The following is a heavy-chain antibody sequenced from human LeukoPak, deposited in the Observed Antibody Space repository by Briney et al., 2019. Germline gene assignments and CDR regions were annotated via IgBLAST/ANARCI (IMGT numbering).Heavy chain of an antibody. CDR3: ARAHYDDSSGYFGDYHYYMDV. CDR1: GYTFTGYY. J-gene: IGHJ6*03. Sequence: ASVKVSCKASGYTFTGYYMHWLRQAPRQRLEWMGWINANSGGTNYAQKFQGRVTMTRDTSISTAYMELSRLRSDDTAAYYCARAHYDDSSGYFGDYHYYMDVWGKGTTVTVSS. D-gene: IGHD3-22*01. CDR2: INANSGGT. V-gene: IGHV1-2*02.